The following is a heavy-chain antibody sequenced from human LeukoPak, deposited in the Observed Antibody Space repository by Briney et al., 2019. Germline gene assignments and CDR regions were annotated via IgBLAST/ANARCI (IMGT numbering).Heavy chain of an antibody. J-gene: IGHJ4*02. Sequence: GGSLRLSCAASGFTFSSYGMCWVRQAPGKGLQWVAVIWYDGSYKYYADSVKGRFTISRDNSKNTLYLQMNSLGAEDTAVYYCAKTEAAAGTRFDYWGQGTLVTVSS. D-gene: IGHD6-13*01. V-gene: IGHV3-33*06. CDR3: AKTEAAAGTRFDY. CDR1: GFTFSSYG. CDR2: IWYDGSYK.